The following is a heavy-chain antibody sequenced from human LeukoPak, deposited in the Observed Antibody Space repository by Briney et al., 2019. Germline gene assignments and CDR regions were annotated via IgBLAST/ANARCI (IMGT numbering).Heavy chain of an antibody. J-gene: IGHJ5*02. CDR1: GFTFSTYT. Sequence: GGSLRLSCAASGFTFSTYTMNWVRQAPGKGLEWVSSISSSSSYTYYADSVKGRFTISRDNARNSLYLQMNSLRAEDTAVYYCARDRSDSSGYYVPWGQGTLVTVSS. CDR2: ISSSSSYT. V-gene: IGHV3-21*01. CDR3: ARDRSDSSGYYVP. D-gene: IGHD3-22*01.